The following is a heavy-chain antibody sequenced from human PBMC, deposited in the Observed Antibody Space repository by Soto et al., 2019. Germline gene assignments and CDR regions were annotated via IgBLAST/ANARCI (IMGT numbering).Heavy chain of an antibody. Sequence: GGSLRLSCAASGFTFSSYAMSWVRQAPGKGLEWVSAISGSGGSTYYADSVKGRFTISRDNSKNTLYLQMNSLRAEDTAVYYCAGSITMIVVVTENAFDIWGQGTMVTVSS. CDR1: GFTFSSYA. V-gene: IGHV3-23*01. CDR3: AGSITMIVVVTENAFDI. J-gene: IGHJ3*02. D-gene: IGHD3-22*01. CDR2: ISGSGGST.